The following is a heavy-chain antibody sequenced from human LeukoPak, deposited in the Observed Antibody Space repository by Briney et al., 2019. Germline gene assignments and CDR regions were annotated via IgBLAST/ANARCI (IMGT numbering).Heavy chain of an antibody. D-gene: IGHD5-24*01. CDR1: GGSISSYY. CDR3: AICYGRNARWQFDL. CDR2: IYYSGST. V-gene: IGHV4-59*01. Sequence: SETLSLTCTVSGGSISSYYWSWIRQPPGKGLEWIGYIYYSGSTNYNPSLKSRVTISVDTSKNQFSLKLSSVTAADTAVYYCAICYGRNARWQFDLWGRGILVTVSS. J-gene: IGHJ2*01.